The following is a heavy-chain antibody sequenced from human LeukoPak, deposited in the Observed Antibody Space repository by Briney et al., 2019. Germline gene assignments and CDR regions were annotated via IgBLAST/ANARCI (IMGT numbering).Heavy chain of an antibody. CDR1: GFTFSSYG. CDR2: IWYDGSNK. Sequence: GRSLRLSCAASGFTFSSYGMHWVRQAPGKGLEWVAVIWYDGSNKYYADSVKGRFTISRDNSKNTLYLQMNSLRAEDTAVYYCARDVCTSCYWFDPWGQGTLVTVPS. V-gene: IGHV3-33*01. J-gene: IGHJ5*02. D-gene: IGHD2-2*01. CDR3: ARDVCTSCYWFDP.